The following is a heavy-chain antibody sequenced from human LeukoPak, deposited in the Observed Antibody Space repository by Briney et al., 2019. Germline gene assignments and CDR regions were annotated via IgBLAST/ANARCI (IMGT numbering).Heavy chain of an antibody. J-gene: IGHJ4*02. CDR2: ISAYNGNT. D-gene: IGHD1-26*01. CDR1: GYTFTSYG. V-gene: IGHV1-18*01. CDR3: AGSGGSYYIARRRLDY. Sequence: ASVKVSCKASGYTFTSYGISWVRQAPGQGLEWMGWISAYNGNTNYAQKLQGRVTMTTDTSTSTAYMELRSLRSDDTAVYYCAGSGGSYYIARRRLDYWGQGTLVTVSS.